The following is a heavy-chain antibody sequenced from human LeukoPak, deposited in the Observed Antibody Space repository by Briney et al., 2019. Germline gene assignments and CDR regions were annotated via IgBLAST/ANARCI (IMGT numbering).Heavy chain of an antibody. D-gene: IGHD3-22*01. V-gene: IGHV3-30*18. CDR1: GFTFSSYG. J-gene: IGHJ6*03. CDR2: ISYDGSNK. CDR3: AKRSYDSSGYYYLRDYYYMDV. Sequence: PGGSLRLSCAASGFTFSSYGMHWVRQAPGKGLEWVAVISYDGSNKYYADSVKGRFTISRDNSKNTLYLQMNSLRAEDAAVYYCAKRSYDSSGYYYLRDYYYMDVWGKGTTVTVSS.